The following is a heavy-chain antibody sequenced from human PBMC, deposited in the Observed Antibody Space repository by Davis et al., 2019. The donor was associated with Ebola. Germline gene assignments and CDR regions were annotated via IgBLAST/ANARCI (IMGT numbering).Heavy chain of an antibody. CDR3: ARHFVGKLFGMDV. Sequence: ISRLGSGYSLTSYWISWVRQIPGKGLEWMGRIDPSDSYTNYSPSFQGHVSIPADKSINTAYLQWSSLKASDTAMYFCARHFVGKLFGMDVWGQETTVTVSS. D-gene: IGHD3-3*02. CDR2: IDPSDSYT. V-gene: IGHV5-10-1*01. J-gene: IGHJ6*02. CDR1: GYSLTSYW.